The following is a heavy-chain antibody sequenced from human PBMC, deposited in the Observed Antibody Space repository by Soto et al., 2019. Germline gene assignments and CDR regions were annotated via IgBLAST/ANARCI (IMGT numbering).Heavy chain of an antibody. CDR1: GFTFDDYA. CDR2: ISWNSGSI. J-gene: IGHJ5*02. D-gene: IGHD5-12*01. V-gene: IGHV3-9*01. CDR3: AGGSGYDYAYNWFDP. Sequence: PGGSLRLSCAASGFTFDDYAMHWVRQAPGKGLEWVSGISWNSGSIGYADSVKGRFTISRDNTKNSLYLQMNSLRAEDTALYYCAGGSGYDYAYNWFDPWGQGTLVTVSS.